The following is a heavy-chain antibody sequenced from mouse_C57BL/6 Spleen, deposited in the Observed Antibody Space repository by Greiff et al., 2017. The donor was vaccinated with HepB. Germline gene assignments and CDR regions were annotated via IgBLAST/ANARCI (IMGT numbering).Heavy chain of an antibody. J-gene: IGHJ2*01. CDR2: IHPNSGST. D-gene: IGHD1-1*01. CDR1: GYTFTSYW. CDR3: ARSVELLYFDY. Sequence: VQLQQPGAELVKPGASVKLSCKASGYTFTSYWMHWVKQRPGQGLEWIGMIHPNSGSTNYNEKFKSKATLTVDKSSSTAYMQLSSLSSEDSAVYYGARSVELLYFDYWGQGTTLTVSS. V-gene: IGHV1-64*01.